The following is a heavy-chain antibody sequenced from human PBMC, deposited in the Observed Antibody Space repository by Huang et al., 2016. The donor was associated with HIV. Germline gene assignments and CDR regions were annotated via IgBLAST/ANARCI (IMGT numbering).Heavy chain of an antibody. V-gene: IGHV3-7*01. J-gene: IGHJ6*02. Sequence: WVANIKQYESETYYVESVKGRFNISIDNAKKILFLQMDNVRVEDTATYYCATKTGAMDIWGQGTAVTVS. CDR3: ATKTGAMDI. CDR2: IKQYESET. D-gene: IGHD1-7*01.